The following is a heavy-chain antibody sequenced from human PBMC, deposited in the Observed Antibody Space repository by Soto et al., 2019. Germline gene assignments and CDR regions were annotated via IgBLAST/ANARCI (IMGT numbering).Heavy chain of an antibody. CDR3: ASPWGRLNDFWSGYPDYYYYGMDV. V-gene: IGHV1-69*13. J-gene: IGHJ6*02. D-gene: IGHD3-3*01. CDR1: GGTFSSYA. CDR2: IIPIFGTA. Sequence: GASVKVSCKASGGTFSSYAISWVRQAPGQGLEWMGGIIPIFGTANYAQKFQGRVTITADESTSTAYMELSSLRSEDTAVYYCASPWGRLNDFWSGYPDYYYYGMDVWGQGTTVTVSS.